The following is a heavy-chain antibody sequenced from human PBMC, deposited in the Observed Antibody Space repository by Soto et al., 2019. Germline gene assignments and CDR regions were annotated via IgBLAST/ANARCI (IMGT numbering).Heavy chain of an antibody. CDR1: GGSISISSYY. D-gene: IGHD5-12*01. V-gene: IGHV4-39*01. CDR2: IYYSGST. J-gene: IGHJ3*02. Sequence: QLQLQESGPGLVKPSETLSLTCTVSGGSISISSYYWGWIRQPPGKGLEWIGNIYYSGSTYYNPSLKSRVTISVDTSKNQFSLKLSSVTAADTAVYYCAKYSGSEWDAFDIWGQGTMVTVSS. CDR3: AKYSGSEWDAFDI.